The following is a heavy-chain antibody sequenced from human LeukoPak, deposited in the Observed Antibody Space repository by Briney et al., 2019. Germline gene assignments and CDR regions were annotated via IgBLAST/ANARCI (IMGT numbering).Heavy chain of an antibody. CDR2: VSSSHSTI. CDR1: GFTFSGYE. Sequence: GGSLRLSCAASGFTFSGYEMNWVRQAPGKGLEWVSYVSSSHSTIFYADSVKGRFTISRDNAKNSLYLQMNSLRAEDTAVYYCARALPSRRYYFDFWGQGTLVTVSS. D-gene: IGHD6-13*01. CDR3: ARALPSRRYYFDF. J-gene: IGHJ4*02. V-gene: IGHV3-48*03.